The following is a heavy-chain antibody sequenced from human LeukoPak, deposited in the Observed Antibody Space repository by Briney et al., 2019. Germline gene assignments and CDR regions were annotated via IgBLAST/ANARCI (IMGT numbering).Heavy chain of an antibody. CDR1: GYTFTSYD. CDR3: ARVEGITGTEFDY. Sequence: ASVKVSCKASGYTFTSYDINWVRQATGQGLEWMGWINPNSGGTNYAQKFQGRVTMTRDTSISTAYMELSRLRSDDTAEYYCARVEGITGTEFDYWGQGTLVTVSS. J-gene: IGHJ4*02. CDR2: INPNSGGT. D-gene: IGHD1-20*01. V-gene: IGHV1-2*02.